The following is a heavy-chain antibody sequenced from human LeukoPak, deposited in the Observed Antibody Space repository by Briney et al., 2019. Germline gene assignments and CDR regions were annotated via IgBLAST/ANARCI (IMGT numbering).Heavy chain of an antibody. V-gene: IGHV4-4*07. CDR1: GGSISSYY. J-gene: IGHJ4*02. Sequence: PSETLSLTCTVSGGSISSYYWSWIRQPAGKGLEWIGRIYSSGSTNYNPSLISRVTMSVDTSKNQFSLKLSSVTAADTAVYYCAREWGQLLNNFVYWGQGTLVTVSS. D-gene: IGHD1-26*01. CDR2: IYSSGST. CDR3: AREWGQLLNNFVY.